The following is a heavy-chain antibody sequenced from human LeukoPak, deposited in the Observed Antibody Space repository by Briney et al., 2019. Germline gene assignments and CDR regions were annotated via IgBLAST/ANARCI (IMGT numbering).Heavy chain of an antibody. CDR3: ARGGRLTGVASDY. V-gene: IGHV3-74*01. D-gene: IGHD3-3*01. J-gene: IGHJ4*02. CDR2: VSPDGTNT. CDR1: GFTFSDYW. Sequence: GGSLRLSCAASGFTFSDYWMHWVRQAPGKGLVWVSRVSPDGTNTNYADSERGRFSIARDNAKNTLYLQMNSLRAEDAAVYYGARGGRLTGVASDYWGQGMLVTVSS.